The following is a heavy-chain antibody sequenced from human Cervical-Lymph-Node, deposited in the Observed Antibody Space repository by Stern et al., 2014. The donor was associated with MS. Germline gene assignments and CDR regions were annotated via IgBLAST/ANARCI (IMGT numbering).Heavy chain of an antibody. CDR1: GLTVTSAW. Sequence: EVQLVESGGGLVKPGVSLRLSCAVSGLTVTSAWMGWVRQAPGKGLEWVGRLKSMSDGGTTDFAEPVKGRFSISRDDSKNTLYLQMNSLKTEDTAVYYCTTDRSIAIRPLFDSWGQGTLVTVSS. V-gene: IGHV3-15*01. D-gene: IGHD6-13*01. CDR2: LKSMSDGGTT. CDR3: TTDRSIAIRPLFDS. J-gene: IGHJ4*02.